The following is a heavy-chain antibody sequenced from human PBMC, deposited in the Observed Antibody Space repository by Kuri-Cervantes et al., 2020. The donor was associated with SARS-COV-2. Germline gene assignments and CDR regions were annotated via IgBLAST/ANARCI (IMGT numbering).Heavy chain of an antibody. V-gene: IGHV3-23*01. CDR3: ARSQGEWDLLVPIAY. Sequence: GESLKISCAASRFTFRNYALNWVRQAPGRGLEWVSIIDDSGVNTYYADSVKGRFTISRDNSKNTLYLQMDNLRADDTAVYYCARSQGEWDLLVPIAYWGRGTQVTVSS. CDR2: IDDSGVNT. J-gene: IGHJ4*02. D-gene: IGHD1-26*01. CDR1: RFTFRNYA.